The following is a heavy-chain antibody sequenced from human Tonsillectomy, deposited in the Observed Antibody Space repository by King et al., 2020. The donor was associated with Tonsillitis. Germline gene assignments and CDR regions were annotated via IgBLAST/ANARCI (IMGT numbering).Heavy chain of an antibody. Sequence: VQLVESGGGLVQPGRSLRLSCAASGFTFGDYAMTWVRQAPGKGLEWVGFFRSKSYGGTTEYAASVIGRFTISRDDSKSIAYLQMNSLKTENTAVYYCTSWDSGGYYPFDFWGQGTLVTVSS. CDR2: FRSKSYGGTT. CDR3: TSWDSGGYYPFDF. CDR1: GFTFGDYA. J-gene: IGHJ4*02. D-gene: IGHD6-19*01. V-gene: IGHV3-49*04.